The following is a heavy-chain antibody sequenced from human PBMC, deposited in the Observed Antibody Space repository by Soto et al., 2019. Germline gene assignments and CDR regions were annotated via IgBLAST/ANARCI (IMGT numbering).Heavy chain of an antibody. CDR3: ARAPYSSSPSYYYYGMDV. D-gene: IGHD6-6*01. J-gene: IGHJ6*02. Sequence: GGSLRLSCAVSTFTFDTYAMAWVRQAPGKGLEWVSTITGSRDSISYAVSVKGRFTISRDNSNNILYLQMNSLRAEDTAVYYCARAPYSSSPSYYYYGMDVWGQGTTVTVSS. V-gene: IGHV3-23*01. CDR2: ITGSRDSI. CDR1: TFTFDTYA.